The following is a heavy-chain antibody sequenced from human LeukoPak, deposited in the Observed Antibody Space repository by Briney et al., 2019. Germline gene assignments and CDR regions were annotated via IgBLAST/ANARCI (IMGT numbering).Heavy chain of an antibody. J-gene: IGHJ6*02. CDR1: GGSISTYS. CDR3: ARGSGGGSGAYYKDHYYGMDV. D-gene: IGHD3-10*01. V-gene: IGHV4-4*07. CDR2: IHRGGRS. Sequence: PSETLSHTCSVSGGSISTYSWSWIRQPAGNALEWIGRIHRGGRSNYNPSLESRVTMSVDASNNQFSLKLNSVTAADTAVYYCARGSGGGSGAYYKDHYYGMDVWGPGTTVTVS.